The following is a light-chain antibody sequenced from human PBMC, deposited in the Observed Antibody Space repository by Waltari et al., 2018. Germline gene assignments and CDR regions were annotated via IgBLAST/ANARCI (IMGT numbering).Light chain of an antibody. Sequence: EIVLTQSPVTLSLSPGERATLSCRASQSVGSYLAWYQQKAGQAPRLLIYDASNGATGNPARLSGSGSGTDFTLTISSLEPEDFAIYYCQQRSTWPLTFGGGSKVEI. CDR2: DAS. CDR3: QQRSTWPLT. CDR1: QSVGSY. V-gene: IGKV3-11*01. J-gene: IGKJ4*01.